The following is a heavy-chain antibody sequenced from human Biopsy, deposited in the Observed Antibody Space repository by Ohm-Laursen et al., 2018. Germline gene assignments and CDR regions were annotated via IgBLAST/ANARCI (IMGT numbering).Heavy chain of an antibody. D-gene: IGHD2-21*02. J-gene: IGHJ4*02. V-gene: IGHV1-58*02. Sequence: ASVKVSCKASGFTFNRSAMQWMRQARGQRLEWIGWIVVGGGNTNYAQKFQERVTITRDMSTSTAYMELSSLRSEDTAVYYCASRPNCGGDCSSGFDYWGQGTLVTVSS. CDR2: IVVGGGNT. CDR1: GFTFNRSA. CDR3: ASRPNCGGDCSSGFDY.